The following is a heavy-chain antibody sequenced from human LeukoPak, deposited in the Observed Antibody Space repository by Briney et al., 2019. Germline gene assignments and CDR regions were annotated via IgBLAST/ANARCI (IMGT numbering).Heavy chain of an antibody. D-gene: IGHD5-18*01. V-gene: IGHV4-30-4*01. J-gene: IGHJ4*02. CDR2: IYYSGST. Sequence: SQTLSLTCTVSGGSISSGDYYWSWIREPPGKGLEWIGYIYYSGSTYYNPSLKSRVTISVDTSKNQFSLKLSSVTAADTAVYYCASGGTYGYSYGPLDYWGQGTLVTVSS. CDR3: ASGGTYGYSYGPLDY. CDR1: GGSISSGDYY.